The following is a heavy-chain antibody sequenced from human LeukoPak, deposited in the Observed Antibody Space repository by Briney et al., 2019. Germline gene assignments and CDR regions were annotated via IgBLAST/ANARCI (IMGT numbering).Heavy chain of an antibody. Sequence: SETLSLTCAVYGGSFSGYYWSWIRQPPGKGLEWIGEINHSGSTNYNPSLKSRVTISVDTSKNQFSLKLSSVTAADTAVYYCARALPPPPGGKKIDYWGQGTLVTVSS. V-gene: IGHV4-34*01. D-gene: IGHD3-10*01. CDR3: ARALPPPPGGKKIDY. CDR2: INHSGST. J-gene: IGHJ4*02. CDR1: GGSFSGYY.